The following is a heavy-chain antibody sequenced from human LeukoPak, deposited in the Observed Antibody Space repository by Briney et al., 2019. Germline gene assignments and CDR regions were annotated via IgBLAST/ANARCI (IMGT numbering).Heavy chain of an antibody. J-gene: IGHJ5*02. Sequence: ASVKVSCRASGYTFSDLHITWVRQAPGQGLEWMGWVSPYNGETSYAQKFQPRITMTTDTATNTGYMELRSLTSDDTAVYYCAVHQGLFDPWGQGTPVSVSS. CDR2: VSPYNGET. V-gene: IGHV1-18*01. D-gene: IGHD2-2*01. CDR3: AVHQGLFDP. CDR1: GYTFSDLH.